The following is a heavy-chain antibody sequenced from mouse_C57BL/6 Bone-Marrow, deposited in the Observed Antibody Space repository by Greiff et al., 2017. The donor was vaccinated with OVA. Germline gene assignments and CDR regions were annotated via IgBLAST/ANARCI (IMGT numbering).Heavy chain of an antibody. CDR2: IDPSDSYT. Sequence: QVQLQQPGAELVRPGTSVKLSCKASGYTFTSYWMHWVKQRPGQGLEWIGVIDPSDSYTNYNQKFKGKATLTVDTSSSTAYMQLSSLTSEDSAVYYCARGEDYYGSSPYWYFDVWGTGTTVTVSS. CDR1: GYTFTSYW. CDR3: ARGEDYYGSSPYWYFDV. J-gene: IGHJ1*03. V-gene: IGHV1-59*01. D-gene: IGHD1-1*01.